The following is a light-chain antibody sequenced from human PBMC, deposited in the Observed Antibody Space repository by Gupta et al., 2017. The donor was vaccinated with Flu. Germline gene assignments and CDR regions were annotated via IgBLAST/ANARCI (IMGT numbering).Light chain of an antibody. V-gene: IGLV1-47*01. J-gene: IGLJ3*02. CDR2: GNN. CDR3: EAWEDSRSGLWV. CDR1: SSNIGSYY. Sequence: QSVLTQPPSASGTPGQRVTISCSGSSSNIGSYYVYWYQQLPGTAPKPLIYGNNQRPSGGPDRFSGSKSGTSASLAISGLRSEEEANYYCEAWEDSRSGLWVFGGGTKLTVL.